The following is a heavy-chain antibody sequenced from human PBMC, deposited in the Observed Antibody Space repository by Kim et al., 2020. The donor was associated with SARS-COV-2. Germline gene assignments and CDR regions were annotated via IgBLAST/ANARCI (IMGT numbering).Heavy chain of an antibody. V-gene: IGHV3-33*01. CDR2: IWYDGSNK. Sequence: GGSLRLSCAASGFTFSSYGMHWVRQAPGKGLEWVAVIWYDGSNKYYADSVKGRFTISRDNSKSTLYLQMNSLRAEDTAVYYCARDGFVGIAAAGYVDYWGRGSLVTVSS. CDR1: GFTFSSYG. CDR3: ARDGFVGIAAAGYVDY. D-gene: IGHD6-13*01. J-gene: IGHJ4*02.